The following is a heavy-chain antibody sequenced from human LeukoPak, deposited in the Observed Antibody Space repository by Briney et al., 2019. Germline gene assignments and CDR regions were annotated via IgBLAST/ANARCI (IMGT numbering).Heavy chain of an antibody. V-gene: IGHV1-2*02. J-gene: IGHJ5*02. D-gene: IGHD6-13*01. CDR2: INPNSGGT. CDR1: GYSFTGYY. Sequence: LGESLKISCKGSGYSFTGYYMHWVRQAPGQGLEWMGWINPNSGGTNYAQKFQGRVTMTRDTSISTAYMELSRLRSDDTAVYYCAREIAAAGLENWFDPWGQGTLVTVSS. CDR3: AREIAAAGLENWFDP.